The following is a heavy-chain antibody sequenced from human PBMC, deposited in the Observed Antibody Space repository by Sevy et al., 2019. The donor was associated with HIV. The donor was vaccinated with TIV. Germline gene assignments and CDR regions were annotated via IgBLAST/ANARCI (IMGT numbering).Heavy chain of an antibody. J-gene: IGHJ4*02. CDR2: INQDGSKK. CDR3: ARVGIFEGSESHFRFIDY. D-gene: IGHD3-10*01. V-gene: IGHV3-7*01. Sequence: GGSLRLSCAASGFTFSTYWMTWVRQAPGKGLEWVADINQDGSKKNYVDSMKGRFTTSRGNAKNSMYVQMNSLRAEDTAVYYGARVGIFEGSESHFRFIDYWGQGILVTVSS. CDR1: GFTFSTYW.